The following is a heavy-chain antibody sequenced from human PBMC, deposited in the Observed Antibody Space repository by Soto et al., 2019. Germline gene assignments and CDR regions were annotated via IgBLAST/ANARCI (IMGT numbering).Heavy chain of an antibody. D-gene: IGHD6-13*01. V-gene: IGHV1-2*04. CDR1: GYTFTGYY. CDR2: INPNSGGT. J-gene: IGHJ4*02. Sequence: QVQLVQSGAEVKKPGASVKVSCKASGYTFTGYYMHWVRQAPGQGLEWMGWINPNSGGTNYAQKFQGWVTMTRDTSISTAYMELSRLRSDDTAVYYCAREYSSSWYPEGKDYFDYWGQGTLVTVSS. CDR3: AREYSSSWYPEGKDYFDY.